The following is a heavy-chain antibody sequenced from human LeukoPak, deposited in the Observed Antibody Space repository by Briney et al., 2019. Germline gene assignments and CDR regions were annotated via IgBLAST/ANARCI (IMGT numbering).Heavy chain of an antibody. D-gene: IGHD6-13*01. CDR2: IYYSGST. Sequence: SETLSLTCTVSGGSISSSSYYWGWIRQPPGKGLEWIGSIYYSGSTYYNPSLKSRVTISVDTSKNQFSLKLSSVTAADTAAYYCATPSGIAAAGRNAFDIWGQGTMVTVSS. CDR3: ATPSGIAAAGRNAFDI. V-gene: IGHV4-39*07. J-gene: IGHJ3*02. CDR1: GGSISSSSYY.